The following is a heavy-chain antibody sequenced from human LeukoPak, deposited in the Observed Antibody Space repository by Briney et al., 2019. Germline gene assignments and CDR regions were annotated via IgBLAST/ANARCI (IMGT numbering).Heavy chain of an antibody. CDR3: ARDHDSSGYYYAFDY. CDR1: GYTFTGYY. V-gene: IGHV1-2*02. J-gene: IGHJ4*02. D-gene: IGHD3-22*01. CDR2: INHNSGGT. Sequence: ASVKVSCKASGYTFTGYYMHWVRQAPGQGLEWMGWINHNSGGTNYAQKFQGRVTMTRDTSISTAYMELSRLRSDDTAVYYCARDHDSSGYYYAFDYWGQGTLVTVSS.